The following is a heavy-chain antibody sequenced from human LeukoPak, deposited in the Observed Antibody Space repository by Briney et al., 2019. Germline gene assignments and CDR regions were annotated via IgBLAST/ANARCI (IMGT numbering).Heavy chain of an antibody. CDR2: ISSSSSTI. CDR3: ARLGEYYYYYYGMDV. V-gene: IGHV3-48*02. Sequence: GGSLRPSCAASGFTFSSYSMNWVRQAPGKGLEWVSYISSSSSTIYYADSVKGRFTISRDNAKNSLYLQMNSLRDEDTAVYYCARLGEYYYYYYGMDVWGQGTTVTVSS. J-gene: IGHJ6*02. CDR1: GFTFSSYS. D-gene: IGHD3-10*01.